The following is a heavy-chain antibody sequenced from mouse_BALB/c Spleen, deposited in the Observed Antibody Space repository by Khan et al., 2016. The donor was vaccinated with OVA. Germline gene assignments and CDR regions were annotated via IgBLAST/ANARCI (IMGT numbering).Heavy chain of an antibody. CDR2: ISYSGST. V-gene: IGHV3-2*02. D-gene: IGHD1-2*01. CDR1: GYSITSGYA. CDR3: ARNNYYGAGMDY. J-gene: IGHJ4*01. Sequence: EVKLHEPGPGLVKPSQSLSLTCTVTGYSITSGYAWNWIRQFPGNNLDWMGYISYSGSTSYNPSLTSRISITRHTSKNQFFLQLNSVSTEDTATYYGARNNYYGAGMDYWGQGTSVTVSS.